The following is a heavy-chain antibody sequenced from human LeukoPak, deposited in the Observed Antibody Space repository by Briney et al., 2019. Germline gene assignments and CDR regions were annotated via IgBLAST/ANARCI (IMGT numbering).Heavy chain of an antibody. V-gene: IGHV3-23*01. CDR3: AKDRNYYYDSTLDRFDP. J-gene: IGHJ5*02. Sequence: GGSLRLSCAASGFTFSSYAMSWVRQAPGKGLEWVSAISGSGGSTYYADSVKGRFTISRDNSKNTLYLQMNSLRAEDTAVYYCAKDRNYYYDSTLDRFDPWGQGTLVTVSS. D-gene: IGHD3-22*01. CDR2: ISGSGGST. CDR1: GFTFSSYA.